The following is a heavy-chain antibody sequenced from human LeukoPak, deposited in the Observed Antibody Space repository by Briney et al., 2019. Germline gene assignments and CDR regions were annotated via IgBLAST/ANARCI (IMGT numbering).Heavy chain of an antibody. V-gene: IGHV4-4*09. J-gene: IGHJ4*02. D-gene: IGHD2-15*01. CDR1: GGSINNYY. CDR2: IYTSGST. CDR3: ARIPLHCSGGSCYDY. Sequence: PSETLSLTCTVSGGSINNYYWSWIRQPPGKGLEWIGYIYTSGSTNYNPSLKSRVTISVDTSKNQFSLKLSSVTAADTAVYYCARIPLHCSGGSCYDYWGQGTLVTVSS.